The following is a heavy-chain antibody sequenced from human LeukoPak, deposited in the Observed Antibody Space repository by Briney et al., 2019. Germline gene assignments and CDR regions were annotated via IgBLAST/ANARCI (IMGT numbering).Heavy chain of an antibody. D-gene: IGHD3-10*01. J-gene: IGHJ3*02. CDR2: ISYSGST. V-gene: IGHV4-59*01. CDR1: GGSISRYY. Sequence: SETLSLTCTVSGGSISRYYWSWIRQPPGKGLEWIGYISYSGSTNYNPSLKSRVTISVDTSKNQFSLELSSVTAADTAVYYCAKAKQNWVTMAGDAFDIWGQGTMVTVSS. CDR3: AKAKQNWVTMAGDAFDI.